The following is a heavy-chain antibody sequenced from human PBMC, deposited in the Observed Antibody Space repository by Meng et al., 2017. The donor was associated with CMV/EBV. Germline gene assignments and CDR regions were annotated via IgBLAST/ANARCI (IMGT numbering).Heavy chain of an antibody. CDR1: GGSSSSSSYY. Sequence: LRFKESGPGLVKPSETLSPTCTVSGGSSSSSSYYGGWIRQPPGKGLEWIGSIYYSGSTYYNPSLKSRVTISVDTSKNQFSLKLSSVTAADTAVYYCVTWLWFGELSGYYFDYWGQGTLVTVSS. CDR3: VTWLWFGELSGYYFDY. D-gene: IGHD3-10*01. J-gene: IGHJ4*02. CDR2: IYYSGST. V-gene: IGHV4-39*07.